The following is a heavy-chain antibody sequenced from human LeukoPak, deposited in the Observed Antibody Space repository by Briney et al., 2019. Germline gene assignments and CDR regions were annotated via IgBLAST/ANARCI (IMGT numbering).Heavy chain of an antibody. J-gene: IGHJ4*02. D-gene: IGHD4-23*01. CDR2: IKQDGSEK. Sequence: PGGSLRLSCAASGFTFSSYWMSWVRQAPGKGLEWVANIKQDGSEKYYVDSVKGRFTISRDNAKNSLYLQMNSLRAEDTAVYYCARGSPTALRWNYYFDYWGQGTLVTVSS. CDR1: GFTFSSYW. V-gene: IGHV3-7*01. CDR3: ARGSPTALRWNYYFDY.